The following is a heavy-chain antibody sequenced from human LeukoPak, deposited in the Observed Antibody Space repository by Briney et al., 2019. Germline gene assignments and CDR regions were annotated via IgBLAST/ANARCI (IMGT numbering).Heavy chain of an antibody. Sequence: SETLSLTCAVYGGSFSGYYWSWIRQPPGKGLEWIGEINHSGSTNYNPSLKSRVTISVDTSKNQFSLKLSSVTAADTAVYYCAKDQDEYSGGGDDNWFDPWGQGTLVTVPS. J-gene: IGHJ5*02. CDR3: AKDQDEYSGGGDDNWFDP. CDR1: GGSFSGYY. D-gene: IGHD2-21*02. CDR2: INHSGST. V-gene: IGHV4-34*01.